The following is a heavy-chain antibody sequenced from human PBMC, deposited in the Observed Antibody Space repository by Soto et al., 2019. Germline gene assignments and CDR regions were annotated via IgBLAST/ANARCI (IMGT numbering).Heavy chain of an antibody. V-gene: IGHV3-48*01. D-gene: IGHD6-6*01. J-gene: IGHJ4*02. CDR3: ARDSSPGPVGH. CDR2: ISGSSSTM. CDR1: GFTFRGYS. Sequence: EVQLVESGGGLVQPGGSLRLSCVASGFTFRGYSMNWVRQAPGKGLEWVSYISGSSSTMYYADSVNGRFTISRDNAKNSLYLQMNSLRAEDTAVYYCARDSSPGPVGHWGQGTLGTVSS.